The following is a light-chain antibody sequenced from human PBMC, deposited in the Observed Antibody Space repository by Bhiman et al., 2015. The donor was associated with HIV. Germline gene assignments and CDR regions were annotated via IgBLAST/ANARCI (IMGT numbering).Light chain of an antibody. CDR3: QTWDSSTAV. CDR1: NIGSQN. V-gene: IGLV3-1*01. J-gene: IGLJ1*01. Sequence: SYELTQPPSVSVAPGKTARITCGGDNIGSQNVHWYQQKPGQSPVLVIHQDMKRPSGIPERFSGSNSGNTATLTISGTQTMDEADYYCQTWDSSTAVFGTGTRVTVL. CDR2: QDM.